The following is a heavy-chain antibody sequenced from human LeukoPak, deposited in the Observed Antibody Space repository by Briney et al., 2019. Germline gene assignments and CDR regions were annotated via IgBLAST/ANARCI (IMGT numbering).Heavy chain of an antibody. CDR3: ARDHVKLGSSFHPFYAFDV. CDR2: INTNTGNP. V-gene: IGHV7-4-1*02. D-gene: IGHD2-2*01. CDR1: GYTFPTYA. J-gene: IGHJ3*01. Sequence: ASVKVSCKASGYTFPTYAMNWVRQAPGQPLEWMGWINTNTGNPTCAQGCTGWFVFSLDTSVSTSYLQISRLKAEDTAIYYCARDHVKLGSSFHPFYAFDVWGQGTLVTVSS.